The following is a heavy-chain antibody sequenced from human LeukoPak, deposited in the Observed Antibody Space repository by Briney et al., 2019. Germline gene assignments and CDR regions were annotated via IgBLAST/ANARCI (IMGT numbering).Heavy chain of an antibody. CDR2: IYYSGST. CDR1: GGSISSSSYY. CDR3: ARYQVRGYSYGYYFDY. V-gene: IGHV4-39*01. D-gene: IGHD5-18*01. Sequence: PSETLSLTCTVSGGSISSSSYYWGWIRQPPGKGLEWIGSIYYSGSTYYNPSLKSRVTISVDTSKNQFSLKLSSVTAADTAVYYCARYQVRGYSYGYYFDYWGQGTLVTVSS. J-gene: IGHJ4*02.